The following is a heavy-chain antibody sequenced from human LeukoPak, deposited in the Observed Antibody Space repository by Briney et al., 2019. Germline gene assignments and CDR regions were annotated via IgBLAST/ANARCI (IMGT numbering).Heavy chain of an antibody. CDR3: AREGIVVVVAAFDY. J-gene: IGHJ4*02. D-gene: IGHD2-15*01. CDR1: GYTFTGYY. V-gene: IGHV1-2*02. CDR2: INPNSGGT. Sequence: ASVKVSYKASGYTFTGYYMHWVRQAPGQGRGWMGWINPNSGGTNYAQKFQGRVTMTRDTSISTAYMELSRLRSDDTGVYYCAREGIVVVVAAFDYWGQGTLVTVSS.